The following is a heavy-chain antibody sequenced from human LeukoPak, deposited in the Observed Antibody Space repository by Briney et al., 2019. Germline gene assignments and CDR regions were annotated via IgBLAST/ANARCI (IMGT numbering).Heavy chain of an antibody. J-gene: IGHJ4*02. D-gene: IGHD1-26*01. CDR2: IYPGDSXX. Sequence: GESLKISCKGSGXXXXXYWIGXXXXXPGXGLELMGIIYPGDSXXRYSPSFQGQVTISADKSISTAYLQWSGLKASDTAMYYCARRLGATQPYFDFWGQGALVTVSS. CDR1: GXXXXXYW. V-gene: IGHV5-51*01. CDR3: ARRLGATQPYFDF.